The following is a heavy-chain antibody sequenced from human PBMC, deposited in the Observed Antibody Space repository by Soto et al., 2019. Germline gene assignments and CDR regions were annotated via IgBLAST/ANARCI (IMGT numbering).Heavy chain of an antibody. D-gene: IGHD3-10*01. Sequence: HGGSTKISSAASGFTFNASWVSWVRQDAGKGLEWVATIKEDGSEKDYVDSVKGRFTISRDNAMNSLYLQMNSLRAEDTAVYYCAAHSSSFGHWGQGTLGTVPS. CDR2: IKEDGSEK. CDR3: AAHSSSFGH. J-gene: IGHJ4*02. CDR1: GFTFNASW. V-gene: IGHV3-7*05.